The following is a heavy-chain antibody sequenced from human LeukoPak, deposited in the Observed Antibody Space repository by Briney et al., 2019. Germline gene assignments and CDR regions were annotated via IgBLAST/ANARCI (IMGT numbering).Heavy chain of an antibody. CDR1: GFTVSGNY. J-gene: IGHJ4*02. CDR2: LYSGGTT. Sequence: GGSLRLSCAASGFTVSGNYMNWVRQAPGKGLEWVSVLYSGGTTYYADSVKGRFTISRDNSKNTLYLQLNSLRVEDTAVYYCARVSGDYTYYFDYWGQGTLVTVSS. V-gene: IGHV3-66*01. D-gene: IGHD4-17*01. CDR3: ARVSGDYTYYFDY.